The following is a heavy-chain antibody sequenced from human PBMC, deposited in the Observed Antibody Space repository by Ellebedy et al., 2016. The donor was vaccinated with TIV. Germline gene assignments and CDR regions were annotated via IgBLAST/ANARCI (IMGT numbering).Heavy chain of an antibody. V-gene: IGHV3-30*02. CDR1: GFSFSSYG. J-gene: IGHJ4*02. D-gene: IGHD1-26*01. Sequence: GESLKISXAASGFSFSSYGMHWVRQAPGKGLEWVAFIGYDGSNKYYADSVKGRFSISRDNYHNMLYLQMNSLRAKDTAVYYCATSIVGAPVLGADYWGQGTLVSVSS. CDR3: ATSIVGAPVLGADY. CDR2: IGYDGSNK.